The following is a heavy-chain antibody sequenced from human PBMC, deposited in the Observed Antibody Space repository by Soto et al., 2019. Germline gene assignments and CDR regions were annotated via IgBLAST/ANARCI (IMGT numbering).Heavy chain of an antibody. V-gene: IGHV1-69*01. D-gene: IGHD2-15*01. CDR1: GGTFSTYA. CDR2: VIPIFGTP. J-gene: IGHJ6*02. Sequence: QVQLVQSGAEVKKPGSSVKVSRKAPGGTFSTYAISWVRQAPGQGLEWMGGVIPIFGTPKYAQKFQGRVTITADESTSTGYMELRSLRSEDTAVYYCARSQGGSSSLDIYYYYYYGMDVSGQGTTVTVSS. CDR3: ARSQGGSSSLDIYYYYYYGMDV.